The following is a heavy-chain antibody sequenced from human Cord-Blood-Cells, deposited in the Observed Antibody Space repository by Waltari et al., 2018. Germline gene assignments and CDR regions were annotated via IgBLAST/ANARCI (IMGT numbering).Heavy chain of an antibody. J-gene: IGHJ3*02. CDR1: GYTFTSYG. V-gene: IGHV1-18*01. CDR3: ARIGYYDILTGYYNAFDI. Sequence: QVQLVQSGAEVKKPGASVKVSCKASGYTFTSYGISWVRPAPGHGLEWMGWISAYNGNTNYAQKLQGRVTMTTDTSTSTAYMELRSLRSDDTAVYYCARIGYYDILTGYYNAFDIWGQGTMVTVSS. CDR2: ISAYNGNT. D-gene: IGHD3-9*01.